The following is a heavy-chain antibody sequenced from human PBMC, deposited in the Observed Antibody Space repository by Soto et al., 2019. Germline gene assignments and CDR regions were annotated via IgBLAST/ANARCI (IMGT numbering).Heavy chain of an antibody. D-gene: IGHD3-22*01. CDR2: ISWNSGSI. CDR1: GFTFSSYA. CDR3: AKASERDYYDSSGYSTYYFDY. Sequence: VQLVESGGGVVQPGRSLRLSCAASGFTFSSYAMHWVRQAPGKGLEWVSGISWNSGSIGYADSVKGRFTISRDNAKNSLYLQMNSLRAEDTALYYCAKASERDYYDSSGYSTYYFDYWGQGTLVTVSS. V-gene: IGHV3-9*01. J-gene: IGHJ4*02.